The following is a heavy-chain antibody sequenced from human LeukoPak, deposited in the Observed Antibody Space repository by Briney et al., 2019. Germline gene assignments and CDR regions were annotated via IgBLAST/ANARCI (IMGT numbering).Heavy chain of an antibody. CDR3: ARSLLLWFGELRLDP. CDR2: INPNSGGT. V-gene: IGHV1-2*02. CDR1: GYTFTGYY. J-gene: IGHJ5*02. D-gene: IGHD3-10*01. Sequence: ASVKVSCKASGYTFTGYYMHWVRQAPGQGLEWMGWINPNSGGTNYAQKFQGRVTMTRDTSISTAYMELSRLRSDDTAVYYCARSLLLWFGELRLDPWGQGTLVTVSS.